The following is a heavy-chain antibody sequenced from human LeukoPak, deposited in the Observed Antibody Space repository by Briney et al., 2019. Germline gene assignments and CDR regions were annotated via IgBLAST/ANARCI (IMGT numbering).Heavy chain of an antibody. J-gene: IGHJ4*02. Sequence: GGSLRLSCAASGFSFDACGMLWVRQAPGKGLQWVSSISGSGGSTYYADSVKGRFTISRDNSKNTLYLQMDSLRVEDTAVYYCARPLSTSAVAADYWGRGTLVTVSS. D-gene: IGHD6-19*01. V-gene: IGHV3-23*01. CDR1: GFSFDACG. CDR2: ISGSGGST. CDR3: ARPLSTSAVAADY.